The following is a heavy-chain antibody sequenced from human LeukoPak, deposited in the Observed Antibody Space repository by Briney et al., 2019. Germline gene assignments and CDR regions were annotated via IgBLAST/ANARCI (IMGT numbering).Heavy chain of an antibody. CDR1: GGSIISSDYY. CDR2: VYHSGTT. D-gene: IGHD3-22*01. CDR3: ARPEEFDSSGYTSYFHH. Sequence: KSSQTLSLTCTVSGGSIISSDYYWGWIRQPPGQALEWIGNVYHSGTTYYNPSLKSRVTISVDTSKRQFSLKLTSVTAADTAVYYCARPEEFDSSGYTSYFHHWGQGTLVSVSS. J-gene: IGHJ1*01. V-gene: IGHV4-39*07.